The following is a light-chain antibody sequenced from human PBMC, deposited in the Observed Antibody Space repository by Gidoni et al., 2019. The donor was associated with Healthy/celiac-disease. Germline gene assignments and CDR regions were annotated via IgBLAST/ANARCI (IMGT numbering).Light chain of an antibody. CDR2: GAS. CDR1: QSVSSN. V-gene: IGKV3-15*01. J-gene: IGKJ5*01. Sequence: EIVMTQSPATLSVSPGERATLSCRASQSVSSNLAWYQQKPGQAPRLLIYGASPRATGIPARFRGSGSGTEFTLTISSLQSEDFAVYYCQQYNNWPSITFXXXTRLEIK. CDR3: QQYNNWPSIT.